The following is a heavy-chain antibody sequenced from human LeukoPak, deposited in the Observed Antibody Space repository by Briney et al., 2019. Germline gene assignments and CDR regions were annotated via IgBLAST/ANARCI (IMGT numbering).Heavy chain of an antibody. Sequence: GGSLRLSCAASGFTFSSYWMHWVRQAPGKGLVWVSNINSDGSTTTYADSVKGRFTSSRDNAKNTLYLQMNSLRAEDTAVYYCARLKTYYYDSSGYLGGSYDAFDIWGQGTMVTVSS. CDR3: ARLKTYYYDSSGYLGGSYDAFDI. CDR1: GFTFSSYW. D-gene: IGHD3-22*01. J-gene: IGHJ3*02. CDR2: INSDGSTT. V-gene: IGHV3-74*01.